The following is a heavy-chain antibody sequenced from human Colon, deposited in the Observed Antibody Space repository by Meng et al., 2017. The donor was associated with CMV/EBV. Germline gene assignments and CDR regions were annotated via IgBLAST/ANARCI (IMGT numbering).Heavy chain of an antibody. CDR2: ITWNSETI. CDR3: ATSPKDFLLPIAMTG. V-gene: IGHV3-9*01. J-gene: IGHJ4*01. D-gene: IGHD3-22*01. Sequence: LSLTCAASGFTFDDHAMHWVRHVPGKGPEWVAGITWNSETIAYGDSVKGRFTVSRDNAKTALYLQMHSLRAEDTAVYYCATSPKDFLLPIAMTGWGQGTLVTVSS. CDR1: GFTFDDHA.